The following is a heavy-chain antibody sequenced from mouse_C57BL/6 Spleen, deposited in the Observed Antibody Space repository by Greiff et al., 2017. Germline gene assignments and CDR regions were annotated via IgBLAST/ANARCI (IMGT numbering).Heavy chain of an antibody. D-gene: IGHD1-1*01. J-gene: IGHJ2*01. CDR2: ISDGGSYT. V-gene: IGHV5-4*03. CDR1: GFTFSSYA. CDR3: ARAITTVVANYIDY. Sequence: EVKLMESGGGLVKPGGSLKLSCAASGFTFSSYAMSWVRQTPEKRLEWVATISDGGSYTYYPDNVKGRFTISRDNAKNNLYLQMSHLKSEDTAMYYCARAITTVVANYIDYWGQGTTLTVSS.